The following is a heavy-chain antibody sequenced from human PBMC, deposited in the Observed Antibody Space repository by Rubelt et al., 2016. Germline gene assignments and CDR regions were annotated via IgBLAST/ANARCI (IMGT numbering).Heavy chain of an antibody. Sequence: SGFTVSSNYMSWVRQAPGKGLEWVSVIYSGGSTNYADSVNGRFTISRDNSKNTLYLQMNSLRAEDTAVYYCARGRELYYYGMDVWGQGTTVTVSS. J-gene: IGHJ6*02. D-gene: IGHD1-7*01. CDR2: IYSGGST. CDR3: ARGRELYYYGMDV. V-gene: IGHV3-53*01. CDR1: GFTVSSNY.